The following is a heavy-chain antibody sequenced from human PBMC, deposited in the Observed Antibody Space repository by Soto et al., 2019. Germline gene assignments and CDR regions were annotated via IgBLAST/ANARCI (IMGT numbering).Heavy chain of an antibody. Sequence: EVLLVESGGGVVQPGGSLKLSCAASGFVFKDSSIHWVRQASGKGLEWVGRIRDRAYNYATAYTASVKGRFTISRDDSNNRAYLQMTSLKTEDTAIYYCTRIISAAQDYWGQGTLVTVSS. CDR2: IRDRAYNYAT. D-gene: IGHD3-10*01. V-gene: IGHV3-73*01. CDR3: TRIISAAQDY. CDR1: GFVFKDSS. J-gene: IGHJ4*02.